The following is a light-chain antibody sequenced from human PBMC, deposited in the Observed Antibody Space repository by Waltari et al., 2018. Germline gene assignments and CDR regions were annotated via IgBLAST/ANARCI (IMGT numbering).Light chain of an antibody. J-gene: IGLJ3*02. CDR1: KLGEKY. CDR3: QAWDSKTVV. CDR2: RDN. Sequence: SYEVTQPPSVSVSPGETASIPCSGHKLGEKYASWYQQKPGQSPMLVIYRDNKRPSGIPERFSASNSGTTATLTISGTQAIDEADYFCQAWDSKTVVFGGGTKLTVL. V-gene: IGLV3-1*01.